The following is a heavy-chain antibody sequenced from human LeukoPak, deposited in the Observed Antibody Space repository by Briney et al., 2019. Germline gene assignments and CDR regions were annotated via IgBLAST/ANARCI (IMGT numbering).Heavy chain of an antibody. V-gene: IGHV3-74*01. CDR3: ARDRGNLINAYDI. CDR2: ISHDESST. Sequence: GGSLRLSCSASGFTFSSYWMHWVRRAPGKGPVWVSRISHDESSTDYADSVKGRFTISRDNAKSTLYLQMNSLRAEDTAVYYCARDRGNLINAYDIWGQGTTVTVSS. J-gene: IGHJ3*02. CDR1: GFTFSSYW. D-gene: IGHD1-26*01.